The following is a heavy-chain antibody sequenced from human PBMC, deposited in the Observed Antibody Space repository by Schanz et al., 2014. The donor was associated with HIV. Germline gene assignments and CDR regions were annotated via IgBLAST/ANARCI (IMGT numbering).Heavy chain of an antibody. CDR1: GFTFSSSW. J-gene: IGHJ4*02. Sequence: EVQLVESGGGLVQPGGSLRLSCAASGFTFSSSWMHWVRQAPGKGLVWVSRINSDGSITTYADSVKGRFTISRDNAKNTLYLQMNSLRAEDTAVYYCARESASLSTVFDYWGQGTLVTVSP. V-gene: IGHV3-74*01. D-gene: IGHD4-17*01. CDR3: ARESASLSTVFDY. CDR2: INSDGSIT.